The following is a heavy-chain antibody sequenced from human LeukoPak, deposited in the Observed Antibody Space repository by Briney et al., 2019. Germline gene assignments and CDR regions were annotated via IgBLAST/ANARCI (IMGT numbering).Heavy chain of an antibody. CDR1: GFTFDDYG. V-gene: IGHV3-20*04. J-gene: IGHJ3*02. D-gene: IGHD2-2*01. CDR2: SNWNGGST. CDR3: ARARLGYCSSTSCSDAFDI. Sequence: GGSLRLSCAASGFTFDDYGMSWVRQAPGKGLEWVSGSNWNGGSTGYADSVKGRFTISRDNAKNSLYLQMNSLRAEDTALYYCARARLGYCSSTSCSDAFDIWGQGTMVTVSS.